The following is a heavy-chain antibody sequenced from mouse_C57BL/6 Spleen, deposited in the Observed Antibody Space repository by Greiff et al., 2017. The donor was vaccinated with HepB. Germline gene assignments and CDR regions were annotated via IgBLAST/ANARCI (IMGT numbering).Heavy chain of an antibody. J-gene: IGHJ4*01. CDR2: IDPSDSYT. Sequence: VQLQQPGAELVMPGASVKLSCKASGYTFTSYWMHWVKQRPGQGLEWIGEIDPSDSYTNYNQKFKGKSTLTVDKSSSTAYMQLSSLTSEDSAVYYCARKDSLYYYAMDYWGQGTSVTVSS. CDR1: GYTFTSYW. CDR3: ARKDSLYYYAMDY. V-gene: IGHV1-69*01. D-gene: IGHD6-2*01.